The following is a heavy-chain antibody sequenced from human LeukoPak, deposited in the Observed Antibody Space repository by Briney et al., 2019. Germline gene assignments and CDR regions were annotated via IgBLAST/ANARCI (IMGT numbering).Heavy chain of an antibody. V-gene: IGHV1-46*01. J-gene: IGHJ4*02. CDR2: INPSGGST. Sequence: ASVKVSCKASGYTFTSYYMHWVRQAPEQGLEWMGIINPSGGSTSYAQKFQGRVTMTRDTSTSTVYMELSSLRSEDTAVYYCASPGHYYDSSGYYLDYWGQGTLVTVSS. CDR3: ASPGHYYDSSGYYLDY. CDR1: GYTFTSYY. D-gene: IGHD3-22*01.